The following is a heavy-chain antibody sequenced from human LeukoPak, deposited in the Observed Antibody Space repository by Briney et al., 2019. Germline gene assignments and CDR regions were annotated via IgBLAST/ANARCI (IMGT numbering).Heavy chain of an antibody. D-gene: IGHD3-10*01. Sequence: SETLSLTCTVSGGSISSSSYYWGWIRQPPGKGLEWIGSIYYSGSTYYNPSLKSRVTLSVDTSKNQFSLKLSSVTAADTAVYYCARYRYGSGSLYFDYWGQGTLVTVSS. CDR2: IYYSGST. V-gene: IGHV4-39*01. CDR3: ARYRYGSGSLYFDY. J-gene: IGHJ4*02. CDR1: GGSISSSSYY.